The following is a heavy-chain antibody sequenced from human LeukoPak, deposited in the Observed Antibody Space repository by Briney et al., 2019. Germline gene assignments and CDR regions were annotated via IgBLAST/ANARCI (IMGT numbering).Heavy chain of an antibody. J-gene: IGHJ6*03. V-gene: IGHV1-69*05. CDR1: GGTFSSYA. Sequence: SVKVSCKASGGTFSSYAISWVRQAPGQGLEWMGGIIPIFGTANYAQKFQGRVTITTDESTSTAYMELSSLRSEDTAVYYCARAGGSSWYGGSYYYYTDVWGKGTTVTVSS. CDR3: ARAGGSSWYGGSYYYYTDV. D-gene: IGHD6-13*01. CDR2: IIPIFGTA.